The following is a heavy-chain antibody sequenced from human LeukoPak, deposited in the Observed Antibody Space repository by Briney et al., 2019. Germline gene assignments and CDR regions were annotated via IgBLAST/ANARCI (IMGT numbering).Heavy chain of an antibody. V-gene: IGHV3-48*03. J-gene: IGHJ6*03. CDR3: ARDLYGAMRGYYYMDV. CDR2: ISSSGSAI. CDR1: GFTFSSYD. Sequence: PGGSLRLSCAASGFTFSSYDMNWVRQAPGKGLEWVSYISSSGSAIYYADSAKGRFTISRDNAKNSLYLQMNSLRAGDTAVYYCARDLYGAMRGYYYMDVWGKGTTVTVSS. D-gene: IGHD4-17*01.